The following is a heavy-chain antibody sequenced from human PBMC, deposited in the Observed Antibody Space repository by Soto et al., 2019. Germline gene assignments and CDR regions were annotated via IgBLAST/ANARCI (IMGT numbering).Heavy chain of an antibody. CDR3: AKHGRPAYCHGPGCSAEHSEL. D-gene: IGHD2-21*01. V-gene: IGHV3-30*18. CDR2: VSNDADND. J-gene: IGHJ4*02. CDR1: GFTFSNYA. Sequence: QVQLVESGGGVVQPGRSLRLSCVASGFTFSNYAMRWVRQAPGKALEWVAIVSNDADNDYYADSGRGPCFISRENSRNTRYLQGSSLRNADTAVYSCAKHGRPAYCHGPGCSAEHSELWGQGTQVTAS.